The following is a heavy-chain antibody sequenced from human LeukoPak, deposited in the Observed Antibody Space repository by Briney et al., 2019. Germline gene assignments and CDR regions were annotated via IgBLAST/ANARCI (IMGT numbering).Heavy chain of an antibody. V-gene: IGHV1-69*05. CDR2: IIPIFGTA. J-gene: IGHJ5*02. D-gene: IGHD3-22*01. CDR3: AREGGGDYYDSSGYYIYNWFDP. Sequence: ASVKVSCKASGGTFSSYAISWVRQAPGQGLEWMGGIIPIFGTANYAQKFQGRVTITTDESTSTAYMELSSLRSEDTAVYYCAREGGGDYYDSSGYYIYNWFDPWGQGTLVTVSS. CDR1: GGTFSSYA.